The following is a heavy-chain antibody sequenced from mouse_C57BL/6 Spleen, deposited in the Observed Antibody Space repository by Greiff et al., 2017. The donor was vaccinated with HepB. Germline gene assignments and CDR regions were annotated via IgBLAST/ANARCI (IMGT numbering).Heavy chain of an antibody. V-gene: IGHV5-17*01. CDR3: TRAYDYAYFDY. Sequence: EVQLVESGGGLVKPGGSLKLSCAASGFTFSDYGMHWVRQSPEKGLEWVAYISSGSSTIYYADTVKGRFTISRDNAKNTLFLLMTSLRSEDTAVYCCTRAYDYAYFDYWGQGTTLTVSS. CDR1: GFTFSDYG. J-gene: IGHJ2*01. CDR2: ISSGSSTI. D-gene: IGHD2-4*01.